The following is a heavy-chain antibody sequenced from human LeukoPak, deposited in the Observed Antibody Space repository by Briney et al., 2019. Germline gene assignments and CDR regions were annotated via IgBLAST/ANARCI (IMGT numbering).Heavy chain of an antibody. D-gene: IGHD3-3*01. CDR2: INHSGST. CDR1: GGSFSGYY. Sequence: SETLSLTCAVYGGSFSGYYWSWIRQPPGKGLEWIGEINHSGSTNYNPSLKSRVTISVDTSKNQFSLKLSSVTAADTAVYYCARVGFWSGYYTRWFDPWGQGTLVTVPS. V-gene: IGHV4-34*01. CDR3: ARVGFWSGYYTRWFDP. J-gene: IGHJ5*02.